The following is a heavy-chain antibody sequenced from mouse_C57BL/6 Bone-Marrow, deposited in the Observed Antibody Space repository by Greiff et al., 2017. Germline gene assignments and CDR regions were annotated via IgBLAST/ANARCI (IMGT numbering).Heavy chain of an antibody. CDR1: GYAFSSSW. CDR3: ARSTRAWFAY. J-gene: IGHJ3*01. CDR2: IYPGDGDT. Sequence: VQLQQSGPELVKPGASVKISCKASGYAFSSSWMTWVKQRPGKGLEWIGRIYPGDGDTNYNGKFKGKATLTADTSSSTAYMQLSSLTSEGSAVYFCARSTRAWFAYWGQGTLVTVSA. V-gene: IGHV1-82*01.